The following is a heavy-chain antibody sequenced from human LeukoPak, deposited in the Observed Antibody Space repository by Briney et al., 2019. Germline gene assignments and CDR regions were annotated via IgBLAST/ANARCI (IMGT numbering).Heavy chain of an antibody. Sequence: ASVKVSCKASGGTLSSYGFNWVRQAPGQGPEWMGGTIPVFGTPNYAQKFQGRLTITADRSTTTAYMELSSLTSDDTAVYYCARERLARFPYFDYWGQGTLVAVSS. D-gene: IGHD3-3*01. CDR2: TIPVFGTP. CDR1: GGTLSSYG. V-gene: IGHV1-69*06. CDR3: ARERLARFPYFDY. J-gene: IGHJ4*02.